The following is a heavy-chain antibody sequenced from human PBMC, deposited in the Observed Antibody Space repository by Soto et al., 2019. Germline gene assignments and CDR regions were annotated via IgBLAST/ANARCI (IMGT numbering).Heavy chain of an antibody. Sequence: SETLSLTCTVSGGSISSGDYYWSWIRQPPGKGLEWIGYIYYTGSSYYNPSLKSRVTISVDTSKNQFSLRLNSVTAADTAVYYCARVGRGANYESSGYIDNWGQGTLVTVSS. D-gene: IGHD3-22*01. CDR1: GGSISSGDYY. V-gene: IGHV4-30-4*01. CDR3: ARVGRGANYESSGYIDN. J-gene: IGHJ4*02. CDR2: IYYTGSS.